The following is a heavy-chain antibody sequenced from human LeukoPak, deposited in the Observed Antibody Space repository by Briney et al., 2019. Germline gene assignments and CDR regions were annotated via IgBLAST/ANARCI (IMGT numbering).Heavy chain of an antibody. V-gene: IGHV1-2*02. CDR1: EYTFTGSY. D-gene: IGHD1-7*01. CDR2: INPNSGGT. Sequence: ASVKVSCKASEYTFTGSYIHWLRQAPGQGPEWMGWINPNSGGTNYAQKFQGRVTMTRDTSINTANMELNSLTSDDTAVYYCATGTTGFFDYWGQGTLVTVSS. J-gene: IGHJ4*02. CDR3: ATGTTGFFDY.